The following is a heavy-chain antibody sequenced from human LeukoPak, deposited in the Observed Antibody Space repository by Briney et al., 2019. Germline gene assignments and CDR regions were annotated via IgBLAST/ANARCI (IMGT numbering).Heavy chain of an antibody. CDR3: AKTAKGSLPAYYYDS. Sequence: GASLRLSCVASGIAFSGDAMNWVRQAPGKGLGLVSSISGSGGSTYYADLVNGRFTISRDNSNNTLYLEMNSLIAEDTATYYCAKTAKGSLPAYYYDSWGQGPLVTVSS. V-gene: IGHV3-23*01. CDR2: ISGSGGST. CDR1: GIAFSGDA. D-gene: IGHD3-10*01. J-gene: IGHJ5*01.